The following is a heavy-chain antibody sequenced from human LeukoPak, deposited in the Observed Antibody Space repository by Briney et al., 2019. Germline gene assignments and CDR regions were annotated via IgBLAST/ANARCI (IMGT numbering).Heavy chain of an antibody. V-gene: IGHV6-1*01. J-gene: IGHJ4*02. CDR1: GDSVSNNRAG. Sequence: SQTLSLTCAISGDSVSNNRAGWNWIRQSPSRGLEWLGRTYYRSNWYNDYAVSVRSRITINPDTSKNQFSLHLNFVTPEDTAVYYCASGAVAGKGWLDSWGQGTLVTVSS. CDR2: TYYRSNWYN. D-gene: IGHD6-19*01. CDR3: ASGAVAGKGWLDS.